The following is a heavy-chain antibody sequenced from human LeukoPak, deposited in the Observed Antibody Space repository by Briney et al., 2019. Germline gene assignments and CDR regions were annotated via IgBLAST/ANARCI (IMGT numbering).Heavy chain of an antibody. D-gene: IGHD3-16*01. CDR3: ARAFLVWGHTLGGY. J-gene: IGHJ4*02. CDR1: GFTFSSYA. Sequence: PGGSLRLSCAASGFTFSSYAMHWVRQAPGKGLEWVAVISYDGSNKYYADSVKGRFTISRDNSKNTLYLQMNSLRAEDTAVYYCARAFLVWGHTLGGYWGQGTLVTVSS. CDR2: ISYDGSNK. V-gene: IGHV3-30-3*01.